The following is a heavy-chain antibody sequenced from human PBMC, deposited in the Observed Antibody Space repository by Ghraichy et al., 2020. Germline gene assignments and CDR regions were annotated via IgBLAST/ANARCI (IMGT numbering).Heavy chain of an antibody. CDR3: ARPTVRKLILQWFGAYHIYDAFDI. CDR1: GGSISSSSYY. J-gene: IGHJ3*02. D-gene: IGHD3-10*01. V-gene: IGHV4-39*01. CDR2: IYYSGST. Sequence: SETLYLTCTVSGGSISSSSYYWGWIRQPPGKGLEWIGSIYYSGSTYYNPSLKSRVTISVDTSKNQFSLKLSSVTAADTAVYYCARPTVRKLILQWFGAYHIYDAFDIWGQGTMVTVSS.